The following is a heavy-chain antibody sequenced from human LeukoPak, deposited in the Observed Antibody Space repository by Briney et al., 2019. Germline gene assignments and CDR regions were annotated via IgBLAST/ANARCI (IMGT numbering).Heavy chain of an antibody. D-gene: IGHD6-13*01. Sequence: GGSLRLSCAASGFTFSSYEMNWVRQAPGKGLEWVSYFSSSGCTIFYADSVKGRFTISRDNAKHTLYLQMNSLRAEDTAVYYCVKGREAAAALGFDYWGQGTLVTVSS. J-gene: IGHJ4*02. V-gene: IGHV3-48*03. CDR1: GFTFSSYE. CDR2: FSSSGCTI. CDR3: VKGREAAAALGFDY.